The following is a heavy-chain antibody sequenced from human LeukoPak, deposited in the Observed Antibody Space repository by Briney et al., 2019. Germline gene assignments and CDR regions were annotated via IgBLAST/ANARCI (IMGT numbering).Heavy chain of an antibody. Sequence: GGSLRLSCAASGFTFSSYDMSWVRQAPGKGLEWVSFIRSDGGSTLYADSVKGRFTISRDNSKNTLYAEMTSLRAEDTAVYYCAKFYDILTGYFDYWGQGTLVTVSS. J-gene: IGHJ4*02. CDR3: AKFYDILTGYFDY. CDR2: IRSDGGST. CDR1: GFTFSSYD. D-gene: IGHD3-9*01. V-gene: IGHV3-23*01.